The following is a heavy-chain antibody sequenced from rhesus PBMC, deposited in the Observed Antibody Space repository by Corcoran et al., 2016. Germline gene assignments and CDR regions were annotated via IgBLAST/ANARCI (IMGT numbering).Heavy chain of an antibody. V-gene: IGHV3S5*01. CDR1: GFTFSTYG. CDR2: ISNGGGTT. Sequence: EVQLVESGGGLVQPGGSLRLSCAASGFTFSTYGINWGRQAPGKGLELVSFISNGGGTTFYADSVKGRFTISRDNSKNTLSLQMNSLRAEDTAVYYCNNRFDVWGPGVLVTVSS. CDR3: NNRFDV. J-gene: IGHJ5-1*01.